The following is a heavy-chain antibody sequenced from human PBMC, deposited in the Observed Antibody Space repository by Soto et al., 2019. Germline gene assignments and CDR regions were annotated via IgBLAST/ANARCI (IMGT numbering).Heavy chain of an antibody. CDR2: IYYSGST. D-gene: IGHD3-3*01. CDR1: GGSISSGGYY. Sequence: QVQLQESGPGLVKPSQTLSLTCTVSGGSISSGGYYWSWIRQHPGKGLEWIGYIYYSGSTYYNPSLKGRVTISVYTSKNQFSLKLSSVTAADTAVYYCARALKVNYDFWSGQGDWFDPWGQGTLVTVSS. CDR3: ARALKVNYDFWSGQGDWFDP. J-gene: IGHJ5*02. V-gene: IGHV4-31*03.